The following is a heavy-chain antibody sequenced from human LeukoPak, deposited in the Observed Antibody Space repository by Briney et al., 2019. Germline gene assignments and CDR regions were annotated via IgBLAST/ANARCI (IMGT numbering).Heavy chain of an antibody. J-gene: IGHJ3*02. CDR1: GFTFSSHW. V-gene: IGHV3-7*03. D-gene: IGHD4-17*01. CDR2: IKEDGSEK. CDR3: ARDRGAATVTSAFDI. Sequence: GGSLRLSCAASGFTFSSHWMSWVRQAPGKGLQWVANIKEDGSEKYYVDSVKGRFTISRDNAKNTLYLQMNSLRAEDTAVYYCARDRGAATVTSAFDIWGQGTMVTVSS.